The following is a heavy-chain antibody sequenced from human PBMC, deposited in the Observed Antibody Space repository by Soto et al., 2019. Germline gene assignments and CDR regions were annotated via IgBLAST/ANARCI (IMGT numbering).Heavy chain of an antibody. V-gene: IGHV4-31*03. CDR1: GGSISSGGYY. CDR2: IYYSGST. Sequence: SETLSLTCTVSGGSISSGGYYWSWIRQHPGKGLEWIGYIYYSGSTYYNPSLKSRVTISVDTSKNQFSLKLSSVTAADTAVYYCARASRLTMFPWGQGTLVTVSS. D-gene: IGHD3-10*02. CDR3: ARASRLTMFP. J-gene: IGHJ5*02.